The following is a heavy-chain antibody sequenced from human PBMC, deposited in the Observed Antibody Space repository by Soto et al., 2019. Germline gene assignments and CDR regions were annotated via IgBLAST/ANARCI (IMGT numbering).Heavy chain of an antibody. J-gene: IGHJ4*02. CDR1: GFTFSNYA. V-gene: IGHV3-30*18. Sequence: QVQLVESGGGVVQPGRSLRLSCAASGFTFSNYAMHWVRQAPGKGLEWVAVISKDGSNKYYGDFVKGRFTISRDSSKNTLYLQMNSLRDEDTAVYYCAKETGPQGGFDYWGQGTLVTVSS. CDR2: ISKDGSNK. D-gene: IGHD3-9*01. CDR3: AKETGPQGGFDY.